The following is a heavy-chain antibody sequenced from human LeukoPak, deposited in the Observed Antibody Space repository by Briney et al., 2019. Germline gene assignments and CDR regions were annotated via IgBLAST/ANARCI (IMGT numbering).Heavy chain of an antibody. J-gene: IGHJ5*02. CDR3: ALRWLALGAQYNWFDP. V-gene: IGHV1-8*01. D-gene: IGHD3-16*01. CDR1: GYTLTSYD. CDR2: MNPNSGNT. Sequence: ASVKVSCKASGYTLTSYDINWVRQATGQGLEWMGWMNPNSGNTGYAQKFQGRVTMTRNTSISTAYMELSSLRSEDTAVYYCALRWLALGAQYNWFDPWGQGTLVTVSS.